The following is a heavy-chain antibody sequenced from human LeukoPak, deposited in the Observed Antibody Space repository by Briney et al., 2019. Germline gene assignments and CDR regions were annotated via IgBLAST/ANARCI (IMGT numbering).Heavy chain of an antibody. CDR1: GFTFTTYS. V-gene: IGHV3-21*04. CDR2: ISSGSSAI. J-gene: IGHJ4*02. Sequence: GGSLRLSCEASGFTFTTYSMTWVRQAPGKGLEWVSIISSGSSAIFSADALKGRFTISRDDAKNLLYLDMNSLRAEDTALYYCAKGGYYDILTGYYYFDYWGQGTLVTVSS. D-gene: IGHD3-9*01. CDR3: AKGGYYDILTGYYYFDY.